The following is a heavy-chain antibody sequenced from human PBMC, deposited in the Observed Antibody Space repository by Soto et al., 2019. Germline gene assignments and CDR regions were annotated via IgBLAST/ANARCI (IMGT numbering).Heavy chain of an antibody. D-gene: IGHD5-12*01. CDR2: TYFRSKWYN. J-gene: IGHJ5*02. Sequence: SQTLSLTCAISGDSVSSNTASWNCIRQSPSGGLEWLGRTYFRSKWYNDYAVSVKSRIIINPDTSNNQFSLQLNSVTPEDTAVYFCAKGDNLGPKTGYAFDPWGQGIMVTVSS. CDR1: GDSVSSNTAS. V-gene: IGHV6-1*01. CDR3: AKGDNLGPKTGYAFDP.